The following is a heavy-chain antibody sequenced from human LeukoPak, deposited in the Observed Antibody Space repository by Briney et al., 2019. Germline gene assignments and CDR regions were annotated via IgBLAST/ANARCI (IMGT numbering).Heavy chain of an antibody. CDR2: ISYDGDNK. Sequence: GGSLRLSCAASGFTFSSYAMHWVRQAPGKGLEWVAVISYDGDNKYYADSVKGRFTISRDNSKNSLYLQMNSLRAEDTAVYYCARDVGLYSWGQGTLVTVSS. V-gene: IGHV3-30-3*01. J-gene: IGHJ4*02. D-gene: IGHD4-11*01. CDR1: GFTFSSYA. CDR3: ARDVGLYS.